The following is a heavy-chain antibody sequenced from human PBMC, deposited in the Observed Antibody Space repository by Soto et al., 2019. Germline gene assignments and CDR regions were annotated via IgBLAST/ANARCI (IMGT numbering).Heavy chain of an antibody. CDR2: IWNDGIRK. CDR1: GFTFSKYG. Sequence: QPGGSLRLSCAESGFTFSKYGMHWVRQAPGKGLEWVALIWNDGIRKVYVDSVKGRFTISRDNSKNTLDLQMNNLRDEDTAVYYCARDDDNDANALDYWGPGTLVTVSS. V-gene: IGHV3-33*01. CDR3: ARDDDNDANALDY. J-gene: IGHJ4*02.